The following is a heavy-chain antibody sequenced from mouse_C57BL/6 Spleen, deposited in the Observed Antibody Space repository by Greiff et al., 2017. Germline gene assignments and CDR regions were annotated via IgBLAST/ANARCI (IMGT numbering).Heavy chain of an antibody. J-gene: IGHJ3*01. D-gene: IGHD2-4*01. Sequence: QVQLQQSGPELVKPGASVKISCKASGYAFSSSWMNWVKQRPGKGLEWIGRIYPGDGDTNYNGKFKGKATLTADKSSSTAYMKLSSLTSADSAVYCCARYYDYDREFAYWGQGTLVTVSA. CDR1: GYAFSSSW. CDR3: ARYYDYDREFAY. CDR2: IYPGDGDT. V-gene: IGHV1-82*01.